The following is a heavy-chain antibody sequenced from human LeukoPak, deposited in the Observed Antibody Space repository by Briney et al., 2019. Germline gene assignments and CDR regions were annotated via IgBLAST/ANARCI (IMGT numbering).Heavy chain of an antibody. V-gene: IGHV3-11*01. CDR2: ISSSGSTI. Sequence: GGSLRLSCAASGFTFSDYYMSWIRQAPGKGLEWVSYISSSGSTIYYADSEKGRFTISRDNAKNSLYLQMNSLRAEDTAVYYCARDYNDILTGYYKRGVNWFDPWGQGTLVTVSS. CDR1: GFTFSDYY. J-gene: IGHJ5*02. CDR3: ARDYNDILTGYYKRGVNWFDP. D-gene: IGHD3-9*01.